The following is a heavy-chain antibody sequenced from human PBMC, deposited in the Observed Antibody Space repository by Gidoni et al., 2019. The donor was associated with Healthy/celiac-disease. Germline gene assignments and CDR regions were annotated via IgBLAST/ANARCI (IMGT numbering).Heavy chain of an antibody. D-gene: IGHD5-18*01. CDR2: ISSRSSYI. Sequence: EVQLVESGGGLVKPGGSLRLSCAASGFTFSSYSMNWVRQAPGKGLEGVSSISSRSSYIYYADSVKGRFTISRDNAKNSLYLQMNSLRAEDTAVYYCARDNEGYSYGLDYWGQGTLVTVSS. CDR1: GFTFSSYS. V-gene: IGHV3-21*01. J-gene: IGHJ4*02. CDR3: ARDNEGYSYGLDY.